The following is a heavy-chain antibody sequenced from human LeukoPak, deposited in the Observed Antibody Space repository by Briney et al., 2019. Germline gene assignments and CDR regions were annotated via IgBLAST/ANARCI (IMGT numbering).Heavy chain of an antibody. CDR2: INPSGGST. D-gene: IGHD6-13*01. Sequence: ASVKVSCKASGYTFTSYYMHWVRQAPGQGLEWMGIINPSGGSTSYAQKFQGRITMTRDTSTSTVYMELSSLRSEDTAVYYCARDRNPSSSWYWFDPWGQGTLVTVSS. V-gene: IGHV1-46*01. CDR1: GYTFTSYY. CDR3: ARDRNPSSSWYWFDP. J-gene: IGHJ5*02.